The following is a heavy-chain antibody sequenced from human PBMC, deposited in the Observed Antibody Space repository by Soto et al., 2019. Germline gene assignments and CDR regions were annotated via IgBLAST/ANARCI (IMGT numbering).Heavy chain of an antibody. J-gene: IGHJ4*02. CDR3: AHSRVDTTMVNPFDY. CDR1: GFSLTTSGVS. Sequence: QITLKESGPTLVKPTQTLTLTCTFSGFSLTTSGVSVGWIRQPPGKALEWLALIYWDDDKRHSPSLKSRLTITKDTSKNQVVLTMTNMDPVDTATYYCAHSRVDTTMVNPFDYWGQGALVTVSS. CDR2: IYWDDDK. D-gene: IGHD5-18*01. V-gene: IGHV2-5*02.